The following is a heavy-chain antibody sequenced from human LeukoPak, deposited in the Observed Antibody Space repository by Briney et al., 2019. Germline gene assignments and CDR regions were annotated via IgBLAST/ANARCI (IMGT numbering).Heavy chain of an antibody. CDR2: IRYDGSNK. D-gene: IGHD1-26*01. J-gene: IGHJ3*02. V-gene: IGHV3-30*02. CDR1: GFTFRSYG. Sequence: GGSLRLSCAASGFTFRSYGIHSGGQAPGKGLEWVAFIRYDGSNKYYADSVKGRFTISRDNFKNTLYLQMNSLRAEDTAVYYCARGFRRAVDRADAFDIWGQGTMVTVSS. CDR3: ARGFRRAVDRADAFDI.